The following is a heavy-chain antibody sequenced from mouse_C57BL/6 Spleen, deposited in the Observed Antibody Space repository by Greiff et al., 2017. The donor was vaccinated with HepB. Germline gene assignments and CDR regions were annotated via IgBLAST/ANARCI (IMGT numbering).Heavy chain of an antibody. J-gene: IGHJ2*01. Sequence: EVKVVESGEGLVKPGGSLKLSCAASGFTFSSYAMSWVRQTPEKRLEWVAYISSGGDYIYYADTVKGRFTISRDNARNTLYLQMSSLKSEDTAMYYCTRDRDGNYVFDYWGQGTTLTVSS. D-gene: IGHD2-1*01. CDR3: TRDRDGNYVFDY. CDR1: GFTFSSYA. CDR2: ISSGGDYI. V-gene: IGHV5-9-1*02.